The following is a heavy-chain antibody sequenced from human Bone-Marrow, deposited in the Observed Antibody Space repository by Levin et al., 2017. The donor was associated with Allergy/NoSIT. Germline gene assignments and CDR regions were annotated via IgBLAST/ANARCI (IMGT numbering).Heavy chain of an antibody. J-gene: IGHJ4*02. Sequence: PGGSLRLSCAASGFTFSSYAMSWVRQAPGKGLEWVSAISGSGGSTYYADSVKGRFTISRDNSKNTLYLQMNSLRAEDTAVYYCARKYYDFWSGYPASLKYWGQGTLVTVSS. CDR1: GFTFSSYA. D-gene: IGHD3-3*01. CDR2: ISGSGGST. V-gene: IGHV3-23*01. CDR3: ARKYYDFWSGYPASLKY.